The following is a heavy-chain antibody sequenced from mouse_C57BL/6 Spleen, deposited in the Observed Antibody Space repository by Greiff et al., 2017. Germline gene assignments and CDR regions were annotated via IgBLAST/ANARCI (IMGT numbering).Heavy chain of an antibody. CDR3: ARSTMVAGAY. V-gene: IGHV1-76*01. Sequence: VQLQQSGAELVRPGASVKLSCKASGYTFTDYYINWVKQRPGQGLEWIARIYPGSGNTYYNEKFKGKATLTAEKSSSTAYMQRSSLTSEDSAVYFCARSTMVAGAYWGQGTLVTVSA. J-gene: IGHJ3*01. CDR2: IYPGSGNT. D-gene: IGHD2-1*01. CDR1: GYTFTDYY.